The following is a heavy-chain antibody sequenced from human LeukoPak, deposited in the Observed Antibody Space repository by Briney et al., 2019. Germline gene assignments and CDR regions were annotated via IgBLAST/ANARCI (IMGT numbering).Heavy chain of an antibody. CDR1: GGSISSSSYY. Sequence: PSETLSLTCTVSGGSISSSSYYWGWIRQPPGKGLEWIGSIYYSGSTYYNPSLKSRVTISVDTSKNQFSLKLSSVTAADTAVYYCTTGGGIYMEQWLVQGGYYYYYMDVWGKGTTVTVSS. D-gene: IGHD6-19*01. CDR2: IYYSGST. V-gene: IGHV4-39*07. CDR3: TTGGGIYMEQWLVQGGYYYYYMDV. J-gene: IGHJ6*03.